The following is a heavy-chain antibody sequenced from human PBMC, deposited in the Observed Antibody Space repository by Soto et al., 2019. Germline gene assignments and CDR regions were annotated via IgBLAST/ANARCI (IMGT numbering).Heavy chain of an antibody. D-gene: IGHD3-10*01. CDR2: IYHSGST. J-gene: IGHJ3*02. V-gene: IGHV4-30-2*01. CDR3: ARSLWRNYAFDI. CDR1: GGSISSGGXS. Sequence: SETLSLTCAVSGGSISSGGXSWXWIRQPPGKGLEWIGYIYHSGSTYYNPSLKSRVTISVDRSKNQFSLKLSSVTAADTAVYYCARSLWRNYAFDIWGQGTMVTVSS.